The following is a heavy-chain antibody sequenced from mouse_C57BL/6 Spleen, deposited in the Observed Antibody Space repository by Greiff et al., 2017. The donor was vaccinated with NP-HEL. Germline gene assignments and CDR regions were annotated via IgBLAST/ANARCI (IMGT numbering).Heavy chain of an antibody. J-gene: IGHJ3*01. CDR2: IRNKANGYTT. V-gene: IGHV7-3*01. CDR3: ARPQFITTAEGFAY. CDR1: GFTFTDYY. D-gene: IGHD1-1*01. Sequence: VKLMESGGGLVQPGGSLSLSCAASGFTFTDYYMSWVRQPPGKALEWLGFIRNKANGYTTEYSASVKGRFTISRDNSQSILYLQMNALRAEDSATYDCARPQFITTAEGFAYWGQGTLVTVSA.